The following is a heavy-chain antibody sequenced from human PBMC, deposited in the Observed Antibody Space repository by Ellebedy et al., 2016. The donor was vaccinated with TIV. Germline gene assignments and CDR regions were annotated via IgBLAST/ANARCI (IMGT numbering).Heavy chain of an antibody. V-gene: IGHV3-7*01. Sequence: GESLKISXAASGFTFSSYWMSWVRQAPGKGLEWVANIKQDGSEKYYVDSVKGRFTISRDNAKNSLYLQMNSLRAEDTAVYYCATSNGHLDHWGQGTLVTVSS. CDR3: ATSNGHLDH. CDR2: IKQDGSEK. CDR1: GFTFSSYW. J-gene: IGHJ4*02. D-gene: IGHD2-8*01.